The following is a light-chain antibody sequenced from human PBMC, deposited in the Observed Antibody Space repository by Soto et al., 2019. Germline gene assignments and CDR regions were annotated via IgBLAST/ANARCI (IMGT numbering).Light chain of an antibody. CDR1: SSNIGAGYD. CDR2: GNT. CDR3: QSHDNSLSGYV. V-gene: IGLV1-40*01. J-gene: IGLJ1*01. Sequence: VLTQPPSVSGAPGQRVTISCTGSSSNIGAGYDVHWYQPLPGTAPKLLIYGNTNRPSGVPDRFSGSKSGTSASLAITGLQAEDEADYYCQSHDNSLSGYVFGTGTKLTGL.